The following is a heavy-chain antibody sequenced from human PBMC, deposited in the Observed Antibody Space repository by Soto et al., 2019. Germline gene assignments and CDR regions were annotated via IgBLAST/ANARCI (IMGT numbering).Heavy chain of an antibody. J-gene: IGHJ4*02. CDR1: GGSISSYY. D-gene: IGHD5-18*01. Sequence: QVQLQESGPGLVKPSETLSLTCTVSGGSISSYYWSWIRQPPGKGLEWIGYIYYSGSTNYNPSLRSRVTISVATSNNQCSLKLSSVTAADTAVYYCARRYGSCFDYWGQGTLVTVSS. V-gene: IGHV4-59*08. CDR2: IYYSGST. CDR3: ARRYGSCFDY.